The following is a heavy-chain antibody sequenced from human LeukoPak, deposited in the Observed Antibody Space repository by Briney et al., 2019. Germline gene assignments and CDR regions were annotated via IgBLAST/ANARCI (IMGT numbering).Heavy chain of an antibody. CDR3: ARYHSISGHYYFDY. CDR1: GYTFTSYY. Sequence: ASVKVSCKASGYTFTSYYMHWLRQAPGQGLEWMGWINPNSGLTNYAQKFQGRVTLTTDTSTSTAYMELWSLRSDDTAVYYCARYHSISGHYYFDYWGQGTLVTVSS. CDR2: INPNSGLT. D-gene: IGHD3-22*01. J-gene: IGHJ4*02. V-gene: IGHV1-2*02.